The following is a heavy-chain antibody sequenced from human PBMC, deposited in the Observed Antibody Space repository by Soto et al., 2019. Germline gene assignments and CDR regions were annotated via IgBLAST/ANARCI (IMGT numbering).Heavy chain of an antibody. CDR2: IYYSGST. V-gene: IGHV4-30-4*01. CDR3: ARAYYYDRDDAFDI. Sequence: SETLSLTCTVSGGSISSGDYYWSWIRQPPGKGLEWIGYIYYSGSTYYNPSLKSRVTISVDTSKNQFSLKLSSVTAAATAVYYCARAYYYDRDDAFDIWGQGTMVTVSS. CDR1: GGSISSGDYY. J-gene: IGHJ3*02. D-gene: IGHD3-22*01.